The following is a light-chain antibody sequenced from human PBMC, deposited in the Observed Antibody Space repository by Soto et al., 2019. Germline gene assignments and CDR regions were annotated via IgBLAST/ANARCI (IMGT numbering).Light chain of an antibody. CDR1: QPISSHNY. CDR2: GAS. V-gene: IGKV3-20*01. J-gene: IGKJ4*01. Sequence: EIVLTQSPGTLSLSPGERATLSCRASQPISSHNYLAWYQQKPGQAPRVLIYGASRRATGISDRFSGSGSGTDFTLTSSRLEPEDFAVYYCQQYDNSPLTFGGGTKVEIK. CDR3: QQYDNSPLT.